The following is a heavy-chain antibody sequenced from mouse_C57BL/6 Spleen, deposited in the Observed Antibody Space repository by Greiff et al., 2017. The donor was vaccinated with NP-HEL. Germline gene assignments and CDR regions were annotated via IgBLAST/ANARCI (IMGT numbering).Heavy chain of an antibody. CDR3: ARSGLLYYFDY. D-gene: IGHD3-2*02. V-gene: IGHV7-3*01. CDR2: IRNKANGYTT. Sequence: DVMLVESGGGLVQPGGSLSLSCAASGFTFTDYYMSWVRQPPGKALEWLGFIRNKANGYTTEYSASVKGRFTISRDNSQSILYLQMNALRAEDSATYYCARSGLLYYFDYWGQGTTLTVSS. CDR1: GFTFTDYY. J-gene: IGHJ2*01.